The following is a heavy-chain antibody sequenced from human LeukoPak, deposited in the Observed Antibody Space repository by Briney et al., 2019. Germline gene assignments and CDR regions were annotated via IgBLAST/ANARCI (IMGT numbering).Heavy chain of an antibody. CDR2: INQGGSDK. V-gene: IGHV3-7*01. J-gene: IGHJ4*02. CDR3: TRDRSRAEDD. Sequence: PGGSLRLSCAASGFTSSGHRMSWVRQAPGKGLEWVANINQGGSDKYYVDSVKGRFTISRDNANNLLYLQMNSLRGEDTAVYYCTRDRSRAEDDWGQGTLVTVSS. D-gene: IGHD1-14*01. CDR1: GFTSSGHR.